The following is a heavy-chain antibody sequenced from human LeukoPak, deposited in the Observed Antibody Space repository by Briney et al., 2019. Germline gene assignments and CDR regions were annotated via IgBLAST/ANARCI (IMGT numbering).Heavy chain of an antibody. CDR1: GFTFSSYD. Sequence: GGSLRLSCAASGFTFSSYDMHWVRQAPGKGLEWVAVISYEGSNKYYADSVKGRFTISRDNSKNTPYLQMNSLRAEDTAVYYCARGVPLRGIVVVPAAPDDRDAFDIWGQGTMVTVSS. CDR3: ARGVPLRGIVVVPAAPDDRDAFDI. CDR2: ISYEGSNK. D-gene: IGHD2-2*01. V-gene: IGHV3-30-3*01. J-gene: IGHJ3*02.